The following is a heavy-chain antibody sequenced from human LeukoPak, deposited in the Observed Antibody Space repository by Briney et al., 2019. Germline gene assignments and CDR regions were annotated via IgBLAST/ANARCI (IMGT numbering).Heavy chain of an antibody. D-gene: IGHD3-16*01. J-gene: IGHJ6*02. CDR1: GGSIRSYY. CDR2: FYSSGST. CDR3: ARHYVWRRDGYNYYGMDV. V-gene: IGHV4-4*07. Sequence: KSSETLSLTCTVSGGSIRSYYWTWIRQPAGKGLEWIGRFYSSGSTNYNPSLKGRVTISVDTSKNQFSLKLSSVTAADTAVYYCARHYVWRRDGYNYYGMDVWGQGTTVTVSS.